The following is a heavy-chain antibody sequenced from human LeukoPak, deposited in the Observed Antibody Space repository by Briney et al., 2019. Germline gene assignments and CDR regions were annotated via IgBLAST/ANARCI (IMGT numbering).Heavy chain of an antibody. CDR3: ARSGGHSGSLLPYYYYYGMDV. CDR2: IYYSVST. D-gene: IGHD1-26*01. J-gene: IGHJ6*02. V-gene: IGHV4-39*01. CDR1: RDSTRSSMYC. Sequence: SESPSVTRMQPRDSTRSSMYCTGWVRLPPGKGHGWQGCIYYSVSTSYNTSPKGRVTISVDTSKNQFSLKLSSVTAADTAVYYCARSGGHSGSLLPYYYYYGMDVWGQGTTVTVSS.